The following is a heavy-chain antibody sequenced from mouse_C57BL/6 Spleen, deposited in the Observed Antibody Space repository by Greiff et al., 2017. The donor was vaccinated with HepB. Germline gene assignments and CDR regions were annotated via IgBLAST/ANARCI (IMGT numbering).Heavy chain of an antibody. J-gene: IGHJ1*03. CDR1: GFTFSDYG. CDR3: ARLLSWYFDV. Sequence: EVQRVESGGGLVKPGGSLKLSCAASGFTFSDYGMHWVRQAPEKGLEWVAYISSGSSTIYYADTVKGRFTISRDNAKNTLFLQMTSLRSEDTAMYYCARLLSWYFDVWGTGTTVTVSS. CDR2: ISSGSSTI. V-gene: IGHV5-17*01.